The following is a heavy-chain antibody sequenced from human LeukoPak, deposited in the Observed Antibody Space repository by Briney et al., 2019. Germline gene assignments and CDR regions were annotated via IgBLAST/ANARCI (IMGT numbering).Heavy chain of an antibody. CDR2: INSDGSST. D-gene: IGHD3-10*01. V-gene: IGHV3-74*01. J-gene: IGHJ3*02. CDR3: AREYYGSGSYAFDI. Sequence: GGSLRLPCAASGFTFSSYWMHWVRQAPGKGLVWVSRINSDGSSTSYADSVKGRFTISRDNAKNTLYLQMNSLRAEDTAVYYCAREYYGSGSYAFDIWGQGTMVTVSS. CDR1: GFTFSSYW.